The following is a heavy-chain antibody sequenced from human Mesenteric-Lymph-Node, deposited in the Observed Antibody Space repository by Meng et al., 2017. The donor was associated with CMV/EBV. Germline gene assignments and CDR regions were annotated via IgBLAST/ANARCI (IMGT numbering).Heavy chain of an antibody. V-gene: IGHV3-7*01. Sequence: GGSLRLSCAGSGFIFSSYWMTWVRQAPGKGLEWVANIKEDGREKYYVDSVKGRFTISRDNANDSLHLEMNSLRAEDTAVYYCARVGGRVREFDYWGQGTLVTVSS. J-gene: IGHJ4*02. CDR1: GFIFSSYW. D-gene: IGHD4-23*01. CDR2: IKEDGREK. CDR3: ARVGGRVREFDY.